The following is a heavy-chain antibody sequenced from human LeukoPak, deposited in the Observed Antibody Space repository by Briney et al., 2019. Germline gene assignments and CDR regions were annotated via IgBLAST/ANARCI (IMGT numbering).Heavy chain of an antibody. V-gene: IGHV3-23*01. CDR1: GFTFRNYA. CDR2: VDGGGGPT. Sequence: GGSLRLSCAASGFTFRNYAMSWVRQAPGKGLEWVSVVDGGGGPTYYADSVKGRFTISRDNSKNTLYLQMNSLRAEDVAVYFCAKNSSYNWQYFFDYWGQGTLVTVSS. D-gene: IGHD1-1*01. CDR3: AKNSSYNWQYFFDY. J-gene: IGHJ4*02.